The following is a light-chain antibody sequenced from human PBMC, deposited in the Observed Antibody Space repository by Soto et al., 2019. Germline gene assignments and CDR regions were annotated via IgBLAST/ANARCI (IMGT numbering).Light chain of an antibody. CDR3: QQYYSPPYT. Sequence: DIVMTQSPDSLAVSLGERATINCKSSQSVLYSSNNKNYLAWYQQMPGQPPKLLIYWASTRESGVPDRFSGSGSGTDFTLTISNLQAEDVAVYYCQQYYSPPYTFGQGTKLEIK. V-gene: IGKV4-1*01. CDR2: WAS. J-gene: IGKJ2*01. CDR1: QSVLYSSNNKNY.